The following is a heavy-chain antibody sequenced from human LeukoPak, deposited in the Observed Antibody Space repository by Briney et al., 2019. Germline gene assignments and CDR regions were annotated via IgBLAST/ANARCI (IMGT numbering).Heavy chain of an antibody. Sequence: SETLSLTCTVSGGSISSYYWSWIRQPPGKGLEWIGYISYSGSTNYNPSLKSRVTISVDTSKSQFSLKLSSVTAADTAVYYCARGGGITMIVVVTAPFDYWGQGTLVTVSS. D-gene: IGHD3-22*01. V-gene: IGHV4-59*08. J-gene: IGHJ4*02. CDR1: GGSISSYY. CDR2: ISYSGST. CDR3: ARGGGITMIVVVTAPFDY.